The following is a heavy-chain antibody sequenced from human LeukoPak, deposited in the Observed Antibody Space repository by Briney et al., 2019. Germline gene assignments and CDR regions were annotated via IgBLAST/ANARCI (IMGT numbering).Heavy chain of an antibody. D-gene: IGHD2-8*01. CDR1: GFTFNTYW. CDR3: ARDNGANYYYYGMDV. Sequence: PGGSLRLSCAASGFTFNTYWMNWVRQAPGKGLEWVANIRQDGSEKYFVDSVKGRFTISRDNAKNSLYLQMNSLRAEDTAVYYCARDNGANYYYYGMDVWGQGTTVTVSS. CDR2: IRQDGSEK. J-gene: IGHJ6*02. V-gene: IGHV3-7*01.